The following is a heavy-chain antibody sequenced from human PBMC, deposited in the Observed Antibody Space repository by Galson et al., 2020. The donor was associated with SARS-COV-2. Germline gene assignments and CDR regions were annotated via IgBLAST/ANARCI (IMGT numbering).Heavy chain of an antibody. J-gene: IGHJ4*01. CDR1: GFTFSDFA. CDR2: ISASGGRT. D-gene: IGHD3-16*02. Sequence: GGSLRLSCAASGFTFSDFAMNWVRQAPEKGLEWVSAISASGGRTYYADVMKGRFTISRDNSKNTLYLQVNSLRAEDTALYYCAKTQGIVGYTSRFDYGGQGTLVTVSS. V-gene: IGHV3-23*01. CDR3: AKTQGIVGYTSRFDY.